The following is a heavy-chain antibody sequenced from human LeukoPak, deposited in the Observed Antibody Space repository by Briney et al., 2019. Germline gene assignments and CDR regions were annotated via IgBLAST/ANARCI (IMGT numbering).Heavy chain of an antibody. Sequence: ASVKVSCKASGYTFTSYYMHWVRQAPGQGLEWMGIINPSGSSTSYAQKFQGRVTMTRDTSTSTVYMQLSSPRSEDTAVYYCARVYSSSSPTDYWGQGTLVAVSS. D-gene: IGHD6-6*01. V-gene: IGHV1-46*01. CDR3: ARVYSSSSPTDY. CDR1: GYTFTSYY. J-gene: IGHJ4*02. CDR2: INPSGSST.